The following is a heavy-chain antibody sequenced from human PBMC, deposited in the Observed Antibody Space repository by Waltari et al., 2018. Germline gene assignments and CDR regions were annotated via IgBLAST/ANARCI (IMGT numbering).Heavy chain of an antibody. CDR1: GGSLSSYY. J-gene: IGHJ6*03. V-gene: IGHV4-4*07. Sequence: QVQLQESGPGLVKPSETLSLTGTVSGGSLSSYYWRWIRPPAGKGLEWIGRIYTSGSTNYNPSLKSRVTMSVDTSKNQFSLKLSSVTAADTAVYYCARSSGSSGYYYYMDVWGKGTTVTISS. CDR3: ARSSGSSGYYYYMDV. D-gene: IGHD1-26*01. CDR2: IYTSGST.